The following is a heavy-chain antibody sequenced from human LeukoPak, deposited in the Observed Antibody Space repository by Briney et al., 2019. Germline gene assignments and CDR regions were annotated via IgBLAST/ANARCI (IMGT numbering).Heavy chain of an antibody. V-gene: IGHV5-51*01. CDR1: GYSFTSYW. Sequence: GESLKISCKGSGYSFTSYWIGWVRQMPGKGLEWMGIIYPGDSDSRYSPSFQGQVTISADKSISTAYLQWSSLKASDTAMYYCARLRYGSGSYDAFDIWGQGTMVTVSS. CDR2: IYPGDSDS. CDR3: ARLRYGSGSYDAFDI. D-gene: IGHD3-10*01. J-gene: IGHJ3*02.